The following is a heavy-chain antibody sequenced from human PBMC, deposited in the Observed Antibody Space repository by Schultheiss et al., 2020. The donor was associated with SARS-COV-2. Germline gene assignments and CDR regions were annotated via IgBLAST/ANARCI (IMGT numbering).Heavy chain of an antibody. V-gene: IGHV4-31*11. CDR2: IYYSGNT. J-gene: IGHJ4*02. CDR1: GDSISSSIYY. CDR3: ARTPYYAPPLFDY. Sequence: SETLSLTCAVSGDSISSSIYYWSWIRQHPGKGLEWIGHIYYSGNTHYNPSLKSRVTISVDTSKNQFSLKLSSVTAADTAVYYCARTPYYAPPLFDYWGQGTLVTVSS. D-gene: IGHD2/OR15-2a*01.